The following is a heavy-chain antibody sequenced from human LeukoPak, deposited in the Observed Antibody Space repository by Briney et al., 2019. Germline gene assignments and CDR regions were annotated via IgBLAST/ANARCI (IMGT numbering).Heavy chain of an antibody. CDR2: ISWNSGSI. J-gene: IGHJ6*02. CDR1: GFTFDDYA. V-gene: IGHV3-9*01. D-gene: IGHD6-13*01. CDR3: AKDRGSSTYYYGMDV. Sequence: PGGSLRLSCAASGFTFDDYAMHWVRQAPGKGLEWVSGISWNSGSIGYADSVKGRSTISRDNAENSLYLQMNSLRAEDTALYYCAKDRGSSTYYYGMDVWGQGTTVTVSS.